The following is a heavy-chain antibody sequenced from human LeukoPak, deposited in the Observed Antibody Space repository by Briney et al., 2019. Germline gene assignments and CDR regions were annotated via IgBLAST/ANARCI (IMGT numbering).Heavy chain of an antibody. CDR1: GGSFSDYY. Sequence: SETLSLTCAVYGGSFSDYYWSWIRQPPGKGLEWIGEINHSGSTNYNPSLKSRVTISVDTSKNQFSLKLSSVTAADTAVYYCARGLSSGYPDWGQGTLVTVSS. CDR2: INHSGST. CDR3: ARGLSSGYPD. D-gene: IGHD3-22*01. J-gene: IGHJ4*02. V-gene: IGHV4-34*01.